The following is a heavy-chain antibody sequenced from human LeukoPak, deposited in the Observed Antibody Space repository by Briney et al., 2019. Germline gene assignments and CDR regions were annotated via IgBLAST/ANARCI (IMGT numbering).Heavy chain of an antibody. V-gene: IGHV4-39*01. D-gene: IGHD5-24*01. Sequence: PSETLSLTCTVSSGSISTSNYYWGWVRQPPGKALEWIGNIFYSGSTYYSPSLKSRVTISVDTSKNQFSLKLSSVTAADTAVYYCARLVQGRMAHAFDYWGQGTLVTVSS. J-gene: IGHJ4*02. CDR2: IFYSGST. CDR1: SGSISTSNYY. CDR3: ARLVQGRMAHAFDY.